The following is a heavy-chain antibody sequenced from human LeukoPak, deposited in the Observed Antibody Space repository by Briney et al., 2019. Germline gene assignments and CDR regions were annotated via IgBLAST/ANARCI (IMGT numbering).Heavy chain of an antibody. J-gene: IGHJ4*02. CDR1: GFTFSSYG. CDR2: IWYDGSNK. CDR3: ARGGGTVSYYYDSSGPPFDY. V-gene: IGHV3-33*08. D-gene: IGHD3-22*01. Sequence: GRSLRLSCAASGFTFSSYGMHWVRQAPGKGLEWVAVIWYDGSNKYYADSVKGRFTISRDNSKNTLYLQMNSLRAEDTAVYYCARGGGTVSYYYDSSGPPFDYWGQGTLVTVSS.